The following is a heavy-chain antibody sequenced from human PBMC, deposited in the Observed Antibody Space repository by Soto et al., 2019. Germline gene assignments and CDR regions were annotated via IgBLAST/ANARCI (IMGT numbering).Heavy chain of an antibody. V-gene: IGHV1-69*06. CDR1: GGTFSSYS. CDR2: IIPIFGTA. CDR3: ARAYGAAMPNDAFDI. J-gene: IGHJ3*02. D-gene: IGHD2-2*01. Sequence: SVKVSCKASGGTFSSYSISWVLQAPGQGLEWMGGIIPIFGTANYAQKFQGRVTITADKSTSTAYMELSSLRSEDTAVYYCARAYGAAMPNDAFDIWGQGTMVTVSS.